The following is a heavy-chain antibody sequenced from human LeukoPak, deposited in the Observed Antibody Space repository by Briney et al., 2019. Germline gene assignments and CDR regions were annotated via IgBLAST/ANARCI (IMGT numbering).Heavy chain of an antibody. CDR2: IYYSGST. CDR1: GGSISSGGYY. D-gene: IGHD4-23*01. J-gene: IGHJ4*02. CDR3: ARDPTGGNSHFDY. Sequence: PSETLSLTCTVSGGSISSGGYYWSWIRQHPGKGLEWIGYIYYSGSTYYNPSLKSRVTISVDTSKNQFSLKLSSVTAADTAVYYCARDPTGGNSHFDYWGQGTLVTVSS. V-gene: IGHV4-31*03.